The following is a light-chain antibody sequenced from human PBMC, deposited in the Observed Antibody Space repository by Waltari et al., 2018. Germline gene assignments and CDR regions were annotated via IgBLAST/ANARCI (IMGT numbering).Light chain of an antibody. V-gene: IGLV2-8*01. CDR2: EVS. Sequence: QSALTQPPSASGSPGQSVTISCTGPSSDVGGYNYVSWYHQHPGKAPTLMIYEVSTRPAGVPDRFSGSKSGNTASLTVSGLQAEDEADYYCSSYAGSNKLVFGGGTKLTVL. J-gene: IGLJ2*01. CDR1: SSDVGGYNY. CDR3: SSYAGSNKLV.